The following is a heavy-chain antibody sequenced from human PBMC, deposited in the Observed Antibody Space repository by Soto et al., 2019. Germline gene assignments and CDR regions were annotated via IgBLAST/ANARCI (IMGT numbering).Heavy chain of an antibody. Sequence: QVQLQESGPGLVKPSGTLSLTCAVSGGSISSSNWWSRVRQPPGKGLEWIGEIYHSGSTNYNPSLQRRVTMSVDQSTMQFSLQPSSVTAADTAVYYCARTVFSGTNHVYWGQGTQVTVSS. CDR1: GGSISSSNW. J-gene: IGHJ4*02. CDR2: IYHSGST. V-gene: IGHV4-4*02. D-gene: IGHD2-2*01. CDR3: ARTVFSGTNHVY.